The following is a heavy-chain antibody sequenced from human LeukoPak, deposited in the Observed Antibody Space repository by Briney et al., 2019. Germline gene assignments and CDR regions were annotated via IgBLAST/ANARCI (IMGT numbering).Heavy chain of an antibody. V-gene: IGHV3-74*01. D-gene: IGHD2-2*01. CDR1: GFMFSSYW. CDR2: INSDGSST. CDR3: ARGPGAFDI. J-gene: IGHJ3*02. Sequence: GGSLRLSCVASGFMFSSYWMNWVRQAPGKGLVWVSRINSDGSSTSYADSVKGRFTISRDNAKNTLFLEMNSLRAEDTAVYYCARGPGAFDIWGQGTMVTVSS.